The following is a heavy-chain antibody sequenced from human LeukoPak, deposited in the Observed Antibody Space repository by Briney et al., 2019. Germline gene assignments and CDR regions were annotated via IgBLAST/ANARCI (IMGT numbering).Heavy chain of an antibody. CDR1: GFTFSSYD. D-gene: IGHD6-19*01. CDR3: ARVGYSSGWTGGPNDY. J-gene: IGHJ4*02. V-gene: IGHV3-13*01. Sequence: GGSLRLSCAASGFTFSSYDMHWVRQATGKGLEWVSAIGTAGDTYYPGSVKGRFTISRENAKNSLYLQMNSLRAEDTAVYYCARVGYSSGWTGGPNDYWGQGTLVTVSS. CDR2: IGTAGDT.